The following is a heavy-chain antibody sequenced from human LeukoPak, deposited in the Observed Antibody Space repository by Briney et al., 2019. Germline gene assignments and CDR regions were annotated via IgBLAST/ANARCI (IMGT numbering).Heavy chain of an antibody. CDR2: INHSGST. CDR1: GYSISSGFY. CDR3: ARGGTVTKDFDY. Sequence: SETLSLTCTVSGYSISSGFYWSWIRQPPGKGLEWIGEINHSGSTNYNPSLKSRVTISVDTSKNQFSLKLSSVTAADTAMYYCARGGTVTKDFDYWGQGTLVAVSS. V-gene: IGHV4-38-2*02. J-gene: IGHJ4*02. D-gene: IGHD4-17*01.